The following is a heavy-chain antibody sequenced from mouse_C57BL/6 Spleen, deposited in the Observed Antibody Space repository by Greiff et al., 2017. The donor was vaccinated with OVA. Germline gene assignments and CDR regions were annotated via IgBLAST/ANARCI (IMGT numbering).Heavy chain of an antibody. CDR2: IHPNSGST. J-gene: IGHJ4*01. V-gene: IGHV1-64*01. Sequence: QVQLKQPGAELVKPGASVKLSCKASGYTFTSYWMHWVKQRPGQGLEWIGMIHPNSGSTNYNEKFKSKATLTVDKSSSTAYMQLSSLTSEDSAVYYCARHYLRYDYAMDYWGQGTSVTVSS. CDR3: ARHYLRYDYAMDY. D-gene: IGHD5-5*01. CDR1: GYTFTSYW.